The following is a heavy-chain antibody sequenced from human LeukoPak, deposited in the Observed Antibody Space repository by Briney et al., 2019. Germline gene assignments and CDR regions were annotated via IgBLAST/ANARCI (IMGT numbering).Heavy chain of an antibody. J-gene: IGHJ4*02. CDR1: GFPLSSYW. V-gene: IGHV3-7*01. CDR3: ARLTGTTGFDY. Sequence: GGSLRLSCAAYGFPLSSYWMSWVRQAPGKGLEWVANIKQDGSDKYYVDSVKGRFTISRDNAKNSLYLQLNSLRADDTAVYYCARLTGTTGFDYGGQGTLVTVSS. CDR2: IKQDGSDK. D-gene: IGHD1-1*01.